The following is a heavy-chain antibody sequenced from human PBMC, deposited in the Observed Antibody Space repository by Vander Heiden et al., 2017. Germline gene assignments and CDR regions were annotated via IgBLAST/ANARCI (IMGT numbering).Heavy chain of an antibody. J-gene: IGHJ6*02. CDR2: INWNGDST. V-gene: IGHV3-20*04. D-gene: IGHD3-22*01. CDR3: AREDSSGGMDV. Sequence: EVQLVQYGGGVVRPGGGRRLTGTVSGFTFDDFGMSWVRQAPGKGLEWVSHINWNGDSTGYADSVKGRFTISRDNAKNSLYLQMNSLRAEDTALYYCAREDSSGGMDVWGQGTTVTASS. CDR1: GFTFDDFG.